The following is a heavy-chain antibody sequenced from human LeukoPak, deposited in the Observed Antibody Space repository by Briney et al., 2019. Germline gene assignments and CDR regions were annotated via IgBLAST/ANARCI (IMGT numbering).Heavy chain of an antibody. CDR3: ATPLDYYDRSDSHQGGD. Sequence: GGSLRLSCAASGFTFSRHWMTWVRQAPGKGLEWVANIKHDGSEKNYVDSVKGRFTISRDNAKNSLYLQMNSLRAEDTAVYYCATPLDYYDRSDSHQGGDWGQGTLVTVSS. D-gene: IGHD3-22*01. J-gene: IGHJ4*02. V-gene: IGHV3-7*03. CDR2: IKHDGSEK. CDR1: GFTFSRHW.